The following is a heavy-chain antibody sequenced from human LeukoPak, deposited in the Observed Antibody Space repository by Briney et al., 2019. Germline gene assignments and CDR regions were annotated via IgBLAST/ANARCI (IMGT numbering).Heavy chain of an antibody. Sequence: PSETLSLTCTVPGGSISSYYWSWIRQPPGKGLEWIGYIYYSGSTNYNPSLKSRVTISVDTSKNQFSLKLSSVTAADTAVYYCARALIVATKGPPGYFDYWGQGTLVTVSS. V-gene: IGHV4-59*08. CDR1: GGSISSYY. J-gene: IGHJ4*02. CDR3: ARALIVATKGPPGYFDY. CDR2: IYYSGST. D-gene: IGHD5-12*01.